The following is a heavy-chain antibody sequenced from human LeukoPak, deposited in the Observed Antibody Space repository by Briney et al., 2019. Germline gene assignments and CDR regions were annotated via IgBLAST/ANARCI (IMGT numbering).Heavy chain of an antibody. Sequence: GGSLRLSCAASGFTFSSYAMSWVRQAPGKGLERVSAISGSGGSTYYADSVKGRFTISRDNSKNTLYLQMNSLRAEDTAVYYCASRPTTYYYYMDVWGKGTTVTVSS. V-gene: IGHV3-23*01. CDR2: ISGSGGST. CDR1: GFTFSSYA. CDR3: ASRPTTYYYYMDV. J-gene: IGHJ6*03. D-gene: IGHD1-1*01.